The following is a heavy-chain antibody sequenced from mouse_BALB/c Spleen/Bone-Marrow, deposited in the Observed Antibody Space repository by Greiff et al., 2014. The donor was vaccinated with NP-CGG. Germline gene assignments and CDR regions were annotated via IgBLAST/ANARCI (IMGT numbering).Heavy chain of an antibody. V-gene: IGHV5-17*02. CDR1: GFTFSSFG. J-gene: IGHJ4*01. Sequence: VQLQQPGGGLVQPGGSRKLSCAASGFTFSSFGMHWVRQAPEKGLEWVAYISSGSSTIYYADTVKGRFTISRDNPKNTLFLQMTSLRSEDTAMYYCARDDYDYAMEYWGQGTSVTVSS. CDR2: ISSGSSTI. D-gene: IGHD2-4*01. CDR3: ARDDYDYAMEY.